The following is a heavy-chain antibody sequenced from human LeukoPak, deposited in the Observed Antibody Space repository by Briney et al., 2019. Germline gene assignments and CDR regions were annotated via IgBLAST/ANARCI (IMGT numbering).Heavy chain of an antibody. Sequence: SETLSLTCTVSGYSISSGYYWGWIRQPPGKGLEWIGSMYHSGSTYYNPSLKSRVTRSVDTSKNQFSLKLSSVTAADTAVYYCVRVADYHNWFDPWGQGTLVTASS. CDR1: GYSISSGYY. D-gene: IGHD4-11*01. J-gene: IGHJ5*02. CDR2: MYHSGST. V-gene: IGHV4-38-2*02. CDR3: VRVADYHNWFDP.